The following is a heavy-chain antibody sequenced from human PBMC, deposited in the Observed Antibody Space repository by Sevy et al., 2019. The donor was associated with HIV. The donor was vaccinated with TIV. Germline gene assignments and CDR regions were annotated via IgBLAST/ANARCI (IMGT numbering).Heavy chain of an antibody. CDR2: IKSRPDGGTT. D-gene: IGHD2-8*01. CDR1: EFTFTYAW. J-gene: IGHJ6*02. CDR3: ATDPIIVLLVTDGMDV. Sequence: GGSLRLSCTASEFTFTYAWMSWVRQAPGKGLEWVGRIKSRPDGGTTDYAATVKGRFTISRDDSKNTLYLQMNSLKTEDSAVYYCATDPIIVLLVTDGMDVWGQWTTVTVSS. V-gene: IGHV3-15*01.